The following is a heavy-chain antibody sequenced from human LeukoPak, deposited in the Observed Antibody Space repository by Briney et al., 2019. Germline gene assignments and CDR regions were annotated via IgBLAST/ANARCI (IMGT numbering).Heavy chain of an antibody. V-gene: IGHV3-30*02. Sequence: PGGSLRLSCAASGFTFGNYWMSWVRQAPGKGLEWVAFIRYDGSNKYYADSVKGRFTISRDNSKNTLYLQMNSLRAEDTAVYYCAKGFGGSTSSYFDYWGQGTLVTVSS. CDR2: IRYDGSNK. CDR1: GFTFGNYW. D-gene: IGHD2-2*01. CDR3: AKGFGGSTSSYFDY. J-gene: IGHJ4*02.